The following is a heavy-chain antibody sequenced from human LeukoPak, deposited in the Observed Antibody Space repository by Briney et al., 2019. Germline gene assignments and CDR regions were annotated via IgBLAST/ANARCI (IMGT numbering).Heavy chain of an antibody. CDR2: INHSGST. CDR3: ARGARNDSSGYYFDY. V-gene: IGHV4-34*01. D-gene: IGHD3-22*01. CDR1: GGSFSGYY. Sequence: SETLSLTCAVYGGSFSGYYWSWIRQPPGKGLEWIGEINHSGSTNYNPSLKSRVTISVDTSKNQFSLKLSSVTAADTAVYYCARGARNDSSGYYFDYWGQGTLVTVSS. J-gene: IGHJ4*02.